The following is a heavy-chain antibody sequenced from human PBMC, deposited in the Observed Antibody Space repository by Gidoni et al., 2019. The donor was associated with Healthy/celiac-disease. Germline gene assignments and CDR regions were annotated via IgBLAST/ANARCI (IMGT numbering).Heavy chain of an antibody. CDR1: GGSISRSSYY. Sequence: LPLQESGPGLVKPSETLSLTCTVSGGSISRSSYYRGWLRQPPGKGLEWIGSIYYSGSTDYNPSLKSRVTISVDTSKNQFSLKLSSVTAADTAVYYCAGVSGWNGDYFDYWGQGTLVTVSS. D-gene: IGHD6-19*01. CDR2: IYYSGST. CDR3: AGVSGWNGDYFDY. V-gene: IGHV4-39*07. J-gene: IGHJ4*02.